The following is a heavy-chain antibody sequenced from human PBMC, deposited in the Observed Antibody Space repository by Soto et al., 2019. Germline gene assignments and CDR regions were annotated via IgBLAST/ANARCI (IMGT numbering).Heavy chain of an antibody. V-gene: IGHV3-21*01. J-gene: IGHJ4*02. CDR2: ISKSDYT. CDR3: AREDSIIIPAVSDF. Sequence: GGSLRLSCTVSGFGFNNYGINWVRQAPGKGLEWVSSISKSDYTYYSDSVKGRFTISRDNAKNSVSLQMNTLRVEDTAVYYCAREDSIIIPAVSDFWGQGTLVTVSS. D-gene: IGHD2-2*01. CDR1: GFGFNNYG.